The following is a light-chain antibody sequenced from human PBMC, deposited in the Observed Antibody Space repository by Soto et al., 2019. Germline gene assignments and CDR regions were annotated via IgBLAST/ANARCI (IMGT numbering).Light chain of an antibody. V-gene: IGLV2-23*01. Sequence: QSALTQPASVSGSPGQSITISCTRTSSDVGSYNLVSWYQQHPGKAPKLMIYEGSKRHSGVSNRFSGSKSGNTASLTISGLQAEDEADYDCCSYAGSSTSYVVFGGGTKLTVL. J-gene: IGLJ2*01. CDR3: CSYAGSSTSYVV. CDR1: SSDVGSYNL. CDR2: EGS.